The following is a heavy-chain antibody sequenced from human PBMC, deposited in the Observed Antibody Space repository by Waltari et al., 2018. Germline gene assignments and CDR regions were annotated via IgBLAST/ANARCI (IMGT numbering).Heavy chain of an antibody. CDR1: GGSFSGYS. V-gene: IGHV4-34*01. J-gene: IGHJ2*01. CDR3: ARGPGDYEWYFDL. D-gene: IGHD3-22*01. Sequence: VQLQQWGAGLLKPSETLSPTSAVNGGSFSGYSWRWIRQPPGKGPEWIGEINHSGSTNYNPSLKSRVTISVDTSKNQFSLKLSSVTAADTAVYYCARGPGDYEWYFDLWGRGTLVTVSS. CDR2: INHSGST.